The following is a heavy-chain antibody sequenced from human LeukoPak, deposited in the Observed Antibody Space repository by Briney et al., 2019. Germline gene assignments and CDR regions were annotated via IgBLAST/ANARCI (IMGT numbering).Heavy chain of an antibody. CDR2: FDPEDGET. V-gene: IGHV1-24*01. D-gene: IGHD3-10*01. CDR1: GYTLTELS. Sequence: ASVKVSCKVSGYTLTELSMHWVRQAPGKGLEWMGGFDPEDGETIYAQKFQGRVTMTEDTSTDTAYMELSSLRSEDTAVYYCATENPLLWFGDKSYYYGMDVWGQGTTVTVSS. CDR3: ATENPLLWFGDKSYYYGMDV. J-gene: IGHJ6*02.